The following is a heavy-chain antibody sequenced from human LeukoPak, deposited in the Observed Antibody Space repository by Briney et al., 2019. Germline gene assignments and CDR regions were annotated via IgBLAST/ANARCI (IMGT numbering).Heavy chain of an antibody. CDR2: IYYSGST. J-gene: IGHJ5*02. CDR3: AKGAVAGYNWFDP. V-gene: IGHV4-59*08. D-gene: IGHD6-19*01. CDR1: GGSISSYY. Sequence: SETLSLTCTVSGGSISSYYWSWIRQPPGKGLEWIGYIYYSGSTNYNPSLKSRVTISVDTSKNQFSLKLSSVTAADTAVYYCAKGAVAGYNWFDPWGQGTLVTVSS.